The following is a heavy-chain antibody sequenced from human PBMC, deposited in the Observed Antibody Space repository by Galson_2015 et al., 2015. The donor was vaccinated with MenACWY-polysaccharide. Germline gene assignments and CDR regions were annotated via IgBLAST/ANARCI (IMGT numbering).Heavy chain of an antibody. CDR2: VHHSGHT. Sequence: GLLKPSETLSLTCAVYGASLSDDYWSWIRQPPGKGLEWIGEVHHSGHTNYNPSLSSRVTISIVTASNQFFLKLTSVTAEDTAVYYCARARLPPRSPYYFDYWGRGSLVTVSS. J-gene: IGHJ4*02. CDR3: ARARLPPRSPYYFDY. D-gene: IGHD5-18*01. V-gene: IGHV4-34*01. CDR1: GASLSDDY.